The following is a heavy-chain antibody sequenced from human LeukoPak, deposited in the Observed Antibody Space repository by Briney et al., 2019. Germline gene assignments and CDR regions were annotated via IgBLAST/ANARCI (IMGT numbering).Heavy chain of an antibody. CDR2: IYPGDSEI. Sequence: GESPKISCKASGYSFSNYWIGWVRQMPGKGLEWMGIIYPGDSEIRYSPSFQGQVTISADKSISTAYLQWSSLKASDTAMYYCARKYGSGWPNWGQGTLVTVSS. V-gene: IGHV5-51*01. J-gene: IGHJ4*02. D-gene: IGHD6-19*01. CDR3: ARKYGSGWPN. CDR1: GYSFSNYW.